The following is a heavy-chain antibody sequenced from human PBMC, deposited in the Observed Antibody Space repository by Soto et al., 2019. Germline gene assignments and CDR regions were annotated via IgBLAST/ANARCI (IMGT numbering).Heavy chain of an antibody. D-gene: IGHD2-15*01. CDR3: AKDRVPQYCSGGSCYSRAWTYFDY. CDR2: ISGSGGST. V-gene: IGHV3-23*01. J-gene: IGHJ4*02. CDR1: GFTFSSYA. Sequence: EVQLLESGGGLVQPGGSLRLSCAASGFTFSSYAMSWVRQAPGKGLEWVSAISGSGGSTYYADSVKGRFTISRDNSKNTLYLQMNSLRAEDTAVYYCAKDRVPQYCSGGSCYSRAWTYFDYWGQGILVTVSS.